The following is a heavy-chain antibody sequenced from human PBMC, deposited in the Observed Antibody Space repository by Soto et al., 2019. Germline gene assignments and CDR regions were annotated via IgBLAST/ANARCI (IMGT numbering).Heavy chain of an antibody. CDR1: GFTFSSYA. V-gene: IGHV3-23*01. CDR3: ATSPLLWFGELSSFDI. CDR2: ISGSGGST. Sequence: HSGGSLRLSCAASGFTFSSYAMSWVRQAPGKGLEWVSAISGSGGSTYYADSVKGRFTISRDNSKNTLYLQMNSLRAEDTAVYYCATSPLLWFGELSSFDIWGQGTMVTVSS. J-gene: IGHJ3*02. D-gene: IGHD3-10*01.